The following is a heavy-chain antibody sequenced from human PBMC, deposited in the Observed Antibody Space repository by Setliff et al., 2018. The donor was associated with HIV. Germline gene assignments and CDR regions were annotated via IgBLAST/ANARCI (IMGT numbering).Heavy chain of an antibody. D-gene: IGHD6-25*01. J-gene: IGHJ4*02. Sequence: SETLSLTCTVSGDSVSSRSYYWSWIRQPPGKGLEWIGYIYYSGSANYNPSLKSRVTISVDTSKNQFSLKLTSVTAADTAVYYCARYSPRGYTLTGPYWGQGTLVTVSS. CDR3: ARYSPRGYTLTGPY. CDR2: IYYSGSA. V-gene: IGHV4-61*01. CDR1: GDSVSSRSYY.